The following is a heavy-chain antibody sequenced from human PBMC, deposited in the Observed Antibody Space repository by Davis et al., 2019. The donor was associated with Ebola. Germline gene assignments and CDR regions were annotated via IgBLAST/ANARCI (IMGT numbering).Heavy chain of an antibody. J-gene: IGHJ4*02. D-gene: IGHD6-19*01. Sequence: GESLKIPCAASGFTFSSYNMNWVRQAPGKGLEWVSSISSGSSYIYYADSVKGRFTISRDNAKNSLYLQMNSLRAEDTAVYYCATSYSSGWYQGYFDYWGQGTLVTVSS. CDR3: ATSYSSGWYQGYFDY. CDR1: GFTFSSYN. CDR2: ISSGSSYI. V-gene: IGHV3-21*04.